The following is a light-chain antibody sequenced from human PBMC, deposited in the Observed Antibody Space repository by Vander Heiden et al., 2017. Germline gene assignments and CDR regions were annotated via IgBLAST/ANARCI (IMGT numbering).Light chain of an antibody. CDR1: SSDFGGYNY. CDR2: DVS. Sequence: QSALTQPASVSGSPGQSITISCTGTSSDFGGYNYVSWYQQHPGKAPKLIIYDVSSRPSGVSNRFSGSKSGKTASLTISGLQAEDEADYYCSSYRSSNSWVFGGGTKLTVL. V-gene: IGLV2-14*01. J-gene: IGLJ3*02. CDR3: SSYRSSNSWV.